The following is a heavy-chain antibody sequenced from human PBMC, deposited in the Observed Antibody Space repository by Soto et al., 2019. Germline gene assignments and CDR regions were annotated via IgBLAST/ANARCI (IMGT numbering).Heavy chain of an antibody. CDR3: ARVGQQLDF. J-gene: IGHJ4*01. D-gene: IGHD6-13*01. V-gene: IGHV3-11*01. CDR1: GFTFSDYY. CDR2: ISTSGNTI. Sequence: QVYLVESGGGLVKPGGSLRLSCAASGFTFSDYYMSWIRQAPGKGLEWVSYISTSGNTIYDADSVRGRFTISRDNAQDSLDLEMNSLRAEDQGVDFCARVGQQLDFWGQGTLVTVSS.